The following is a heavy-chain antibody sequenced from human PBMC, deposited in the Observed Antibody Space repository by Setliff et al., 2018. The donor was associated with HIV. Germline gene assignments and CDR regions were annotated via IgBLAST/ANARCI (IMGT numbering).Heavy chain of an antibody. D-gene: IGHD1-1*01. CDR1: GGSISSGSYY. V-gene: IGHV4-61*02. CDR3: ARDPYPERGAFDI. Sequence: SETLSLTCPVSGGSISSGSYYWSWIRQPAGKGLEWIGRIYTSGSTNYNPSLKSRVTISVDTSKNQFSLKLSSVTAADTAVYYCARDPYPERGAFDIWGQGTMVTVSS. CDR2: IYTSGST. J-gene: IGHJ3*02.